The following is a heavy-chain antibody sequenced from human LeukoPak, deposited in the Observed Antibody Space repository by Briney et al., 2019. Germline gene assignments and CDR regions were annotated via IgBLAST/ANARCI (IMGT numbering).Heavy chain of an antibody. J-gene: IGHJ6*03. CDR3: AREYAYYGSGHYYYYYMDV. V-gene: IGHV3-7*03. Sequence: GGSLRLSCAASGFTFSSYWMSWVRQAPGKGLEWVANIKQDGSEKYYVDSVKGRFTISRDNAKNSLYLQMNSLRAEDTALYYCAREYAYYGSGHYYYYYMDVWGKGTTVTVSS. CDR1: GFTFSSYW. CDR2: IKQDGSEK. D-gene: IGHD3-10*01.